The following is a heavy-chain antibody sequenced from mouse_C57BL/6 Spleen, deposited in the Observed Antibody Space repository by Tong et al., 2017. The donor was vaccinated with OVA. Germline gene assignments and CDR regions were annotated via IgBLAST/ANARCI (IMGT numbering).Heavy chain of an antibody. D-gene: IGHD2-14*01. CDR3: AREGIGTTFAY. CDR2: ISSGGSYT. Sequence: EVQLVESGGDLVKPGGSLKLSCAASGFTFSSYGMSWVRQTPDKRLEWVATISSGGSYTYYPDSVKGRFTISRDNAKDKLYLQMSSRKSEDTAMYYCAREGIGTTFAYWGQGTLVTVSA. J-gene: IGHJ3*01. CDR1: GFTFSSYG. V-gene: IGHV5-6*01.